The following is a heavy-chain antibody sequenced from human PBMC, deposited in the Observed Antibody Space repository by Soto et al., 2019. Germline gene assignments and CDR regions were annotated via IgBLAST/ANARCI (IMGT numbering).Heavy chain of an antibody. D-gene: IGHD3-10*01. CDR2: IYYSGST. CDR1: GGFITRYY. J-gene: IGHJ4*02. Sequence: SETLSLTCTVSGGFITRYYWSWIRQPPGKGLEWIGYIYYSGSTNYNPSLESRVTMSVDTPKNQVSLKLSSVSAADTAVYCCAGATHASGTYTFQYWGQGTLVTVSS. CDR3: AGATHASGTYTFQY. V-gene: IGHV4-59*01.